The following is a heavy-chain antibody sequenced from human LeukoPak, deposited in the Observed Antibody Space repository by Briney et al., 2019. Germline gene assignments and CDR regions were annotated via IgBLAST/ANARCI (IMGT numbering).Heavy chain of an antibody. CDR3: ARQSYYDFWSGFRVGFDY. CDR1: GFTSDGYG. V-gene: IGHV3-20*04. D-gene: IGHD3-3*01. Sequence: GGSLRLSCAASGFTSDGYGMSWVRQAPGKGLEWVSGINWNGGSTGYADSVKGRFTISRDNAKNSLYLQMNSLRAEDTALYYCARQSYYDFWSGFRVGFDYWGQGTLVTISS. J-gene: IGHJ4*02. CDR2: INWNGGST.